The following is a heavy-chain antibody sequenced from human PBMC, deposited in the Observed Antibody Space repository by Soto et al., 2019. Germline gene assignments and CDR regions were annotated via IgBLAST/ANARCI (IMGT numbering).Heavy chain of an antibody. CDR2: VWLDGSNK. V-gene: IGHV3-33*01. Sequence: GRSLRLSCAASGFTFSNYGMHWVRQAPGKGLEWVAFVWLDGSNKYYADSVRDRFTISRVNSKNTLYLQMNSLRAEDTAVYHCAPQAFDYWGQGTLVTVSS. CDR1: GFTFSNYG. CDR3: APQAFDY. J-gene: IGHJ4*02.